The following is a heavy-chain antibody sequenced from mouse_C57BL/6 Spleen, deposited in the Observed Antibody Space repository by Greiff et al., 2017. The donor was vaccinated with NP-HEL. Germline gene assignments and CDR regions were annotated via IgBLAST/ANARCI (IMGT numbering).Heavy chain of an antibody. CDR2: IHPHSGST. CDR3: ASPGSYRDDGMDD. J-gene: IGHJ4*01. Sequence: VQLQQSGAELVKPGASVKLSCKASGYTFTSYWMHWVKQRPGQGLEWIGMIHPHSGSTHYNEKFKSKATLTVDKSSRTAYLQLSSLTSEHSAVYYWASPGSYRDDGMDDGGQGTLVTVSS. V-gene: IGHV1-64*01. CDR1: GYTFTSYW. D-gene: IGHD1-1*01.